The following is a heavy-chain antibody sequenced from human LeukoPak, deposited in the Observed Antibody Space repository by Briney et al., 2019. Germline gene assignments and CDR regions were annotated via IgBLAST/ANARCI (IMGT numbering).Heavy chain of an antibody. J-gene: IGHJ5*02. Sequence: ASVKVSCKASGYTFTSYGISWVRQAPGQGLEWMGWISAYNGNTNYAQKLQGRVTMTTDTSTSTAYMELRSLRSDDTAVYYCATEYCSSTSCYHREKANWSDPWGQGTLVTVSS. CDR3: ATEYCSSTSCYHREKANWSDP. CDR2: ISAYNGNT. CDR1: GYTFTSYG. V-gene: IGHV1-18*01. D-gene: IGHD2-2*01.